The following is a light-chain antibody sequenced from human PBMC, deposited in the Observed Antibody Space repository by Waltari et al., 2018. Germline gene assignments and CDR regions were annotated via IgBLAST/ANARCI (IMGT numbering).Light chain of an antibody. CDR1: QSISPW. V-gene: IGKV1-5*03. CDR3: QQYNSFPWT. J-gene: IGKJ1*01. Sequence: DIQMTQSPSTLSASVGDRVTITCRASQSISPWLAWYQQKPGKAPNLLIYKASAVESGVPARFSGSGSATDFTLTISGLQPDDFATYFCQQYNSFPWTFGQGTRVDIK. CDR2: KAS.